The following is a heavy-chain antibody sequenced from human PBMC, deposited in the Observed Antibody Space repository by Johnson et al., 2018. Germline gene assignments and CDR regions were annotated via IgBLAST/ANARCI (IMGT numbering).Heavy chain of an antibody. CDR2: ISYDGSNK. V-gene: IGHV3-30*18. CDR3: AKDEAIGDPRFYAFEI. D-gene: IGHD3-10*01. CDR1: GFIFSSYG. Sequence: QVQLVESGGGVVQPGRSLRLSCAVSGFIFSSYGMHWVRQAPGKGLEWMAFISYDGSNKYYGDSVKGRFTISRDNSKNTLYLQMNSLRPEDTAGDYCAKDEAIGDPRFYAFEIWGKGTMVTVSS. J-gene: IGHJ3*02.